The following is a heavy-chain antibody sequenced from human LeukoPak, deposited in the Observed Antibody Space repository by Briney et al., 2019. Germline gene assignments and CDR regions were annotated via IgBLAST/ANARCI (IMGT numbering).Heavy chain of an antibody. CDR1: GFTFSSYG. D-gene: IGHD3-9*01. CDR2: IRYDGSNK. V-gene: IGHV3-30*02. J-gene: IGHJ6*03. Sequence: GGSLRLSCAAPGFTFSSYGMHWVRQAPGKGLEWVAFIRYDGSNKYYADSVKGRFTISRDNSKNTLYLQMNSLRAEDTAVYYCAKADIYYYYYMDVWGKGTTVTVSS. CDR3: AKADIYYYYYMDV.